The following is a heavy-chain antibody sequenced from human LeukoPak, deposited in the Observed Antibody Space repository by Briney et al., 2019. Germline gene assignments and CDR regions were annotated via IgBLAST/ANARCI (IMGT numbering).Heavy chain of an antibody. CDR2: ISSSTGNT. V-gene: IGHV1-18*01. D-gene: IGHD2-2*01. CDR3: ARLPLGYCSSTSCLD. CDR1: GYTFNTYG. J-gene: IGHJ4*02. Sequence: ASVKVSCKASGYTFNTYGISWVRQAPGQGLEWMGWISSSTGNTKYAQNLQGRVTMTTDTSTSTAYLELRNLRPDDTAVYYCARLPLGYCSSTSCLDWGQGTLVTVSS.